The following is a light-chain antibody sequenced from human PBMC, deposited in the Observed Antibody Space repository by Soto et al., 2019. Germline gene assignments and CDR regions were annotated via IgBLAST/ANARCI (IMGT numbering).Light chain of an antibody. CDR3: QQYYSTMYT. J-gene: IGKJ2*01. Sequence: DIVMTQSPDSLAVSLGERATINCKSSQSVLYSSNNRDSLAWYQQKPGLPPKLLIYWASIRASGVPDRFSGGGSGTDFTLTISCLQAEDVAVYYFQQYYSTMYTFGQGTKLEIK. CDR2: WAS. V-gene: IGKV4-1*01. CDR1: QSVLYSSNNRDS.